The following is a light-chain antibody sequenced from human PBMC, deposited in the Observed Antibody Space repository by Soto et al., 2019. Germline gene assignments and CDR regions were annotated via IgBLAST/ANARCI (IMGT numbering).Light chain of an antibody. CDR1: SSDVGSYNL. Sequence: QSVLTQPASVSGSPGQSITISCTGTSSDVGSYNLVSWYQQHPGKAPKLMIYEVSKRPSGVSNRFSGSKSGNTASLTISGLQADDEADYYCCSYAGSSTYVFGTGNKATVL. V-gene: IGLV2-23*02. CDR2: EVS. J-gene: IGLJ1*01. CDR3: CSYAGSSTYV.